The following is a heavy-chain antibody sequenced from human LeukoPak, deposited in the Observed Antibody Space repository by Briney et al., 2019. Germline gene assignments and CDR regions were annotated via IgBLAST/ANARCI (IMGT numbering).Heavy chain of an antibody. J-gene: IGHJ4*02. D-gene: IGHD3-22*01. CDR1: GFTFSSYW. CDR2: IKQDGSEK. CDR3: ARSGGDYYDSSGPDY. Sequence: GGSLRLSCAASGFTFSSYWMIWVRQAPGKGLEWVANIKQDGSEKYYVDSVKGRFTISRDNAKNSLYLQRNSLSAEETAVYYCARSGGDYYDSSGPDYWGQGTLVTVSS. V-gene: IGHV3-7*01.